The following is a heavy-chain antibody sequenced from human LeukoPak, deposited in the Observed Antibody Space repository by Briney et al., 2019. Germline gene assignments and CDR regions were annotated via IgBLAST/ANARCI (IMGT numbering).Heavy chain of an antibody. CDR1: GGSISSYY. CDR2: IYYSGST. CDR3: ARVGRITRNFDI. Sequence: PSETLSLTCTVSGGSISSYYWSWIRQPPGKGLEWIGYIYYSGSTNYNPSLKSRVTISVDTSKNQFSLKLSSVTAADTAVYYCARVGRITRNFDIWGQGTMVTVSP. D-gene: IGHD3-3*01. V-gene: IGHV4-59*01. J-gene: IGHJ3*02.